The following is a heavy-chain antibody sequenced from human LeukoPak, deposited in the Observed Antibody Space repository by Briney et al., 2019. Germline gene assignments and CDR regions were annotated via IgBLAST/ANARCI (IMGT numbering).Heavy chain of an antibody. V-gene: IGHV4-59*08. CDR1: GGSISGYY. Sequence: SETLSLTCTVSGGSISGYYWSWIRQPPGKGLEWIGDIYYSESTNYNPSLKSRVTISVDTSKNQSSLKLSSVTAADTAVYYCARRKAAALFDYWGQGTLVTVSS. CDR2: IYYSEST. CDR3: ARRKAAALFDY. J-gene: IGHJ4*02. D-gene: IGHD6-25*01.